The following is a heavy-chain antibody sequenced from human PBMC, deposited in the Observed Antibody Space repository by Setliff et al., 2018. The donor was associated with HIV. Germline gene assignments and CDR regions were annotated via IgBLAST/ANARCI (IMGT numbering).Heavy chain of an antibody. J-gene: IGHJ4*02. D-gene: IGHD3-9*01. V-gene: IGHV4-31*03. CDR1: GVSITTDGYY. CDR3: AGGRYFRDIRDSRFDF. Sequence: PSETLSLTCSVSGVSITTDGYYWSWIRHYPGKGLEWIGYMYHSGSTYYNASLASRLIMSLDPSKNQFSLKLNSMTAADTAMYYCAGGRYFRDIRDSRFDFGGQGMLVT. CDR2: MYHSGST.